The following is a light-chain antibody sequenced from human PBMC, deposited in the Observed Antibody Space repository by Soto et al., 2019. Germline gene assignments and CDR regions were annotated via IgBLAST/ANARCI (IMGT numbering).Light chain of an antibody. CDR1: QSVLHSSNNENS. CDR2: RAS. Sequence: DVVMTQSPDSLAVSLGERATINCKSSQSVLHSSNNENSVALYQQKAGQRPKLLIYRASIRESGVPDRFSGSGSGTDFTLTISSLQAEDVAVYYCQQYYTGIAFGQGTRLEIK. V-gene: IGKV4-1*01. CDR3: QQYYTGIA. J-gene: IGKJ5*01.